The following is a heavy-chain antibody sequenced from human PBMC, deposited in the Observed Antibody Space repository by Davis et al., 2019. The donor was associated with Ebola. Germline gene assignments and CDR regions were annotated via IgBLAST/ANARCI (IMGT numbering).Heavy chain of an antibody. CDR2: INPNSGGT. CDR1: GYTFTGYY. Sequence: AASVKVSCKASGYTFTGYYMHWVRQAPGQGLEWMGWINPNSGGTNYAQKFQGRVTMTRDTSISTAYMELSRLRSDDTAVYYCARARAVAGSRRGYYFDYWGQGTLVAVSS. D-gene: IGHD6-19*01. CDR3: ARARAVAGSRRGYYFDY. V-gene: IGHV1-2*02. J-gene: IGHJ4*02.